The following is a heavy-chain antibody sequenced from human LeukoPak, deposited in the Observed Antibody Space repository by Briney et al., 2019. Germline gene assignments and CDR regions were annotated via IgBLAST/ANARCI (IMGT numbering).Heavy chain of an antibody. J-gene: IGHJ6*04. CDR3: AELGITMIGGV. D-gene: IGHD3-10*02. CDR1: GFTFENHA. CDR2: ISWSSTTI. V-gene: IGHV3-9*01. Sequence: GGSLRLSCVASGFTFENHAMHWVRLSPGKGLEWVSGISWSSTTITYVDSVKGRFTISRDNAKNSLYLQMNSLRAEDTAVYYCAELGITMIGGVWGKGTTVTISS.